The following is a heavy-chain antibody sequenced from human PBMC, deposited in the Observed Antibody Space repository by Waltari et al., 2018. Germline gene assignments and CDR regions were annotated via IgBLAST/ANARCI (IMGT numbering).Heavy chain of an antibody. V-gene: IGHV1-2*02. CDR3: ASLATGFHDAFDI. CDR2: INPNSGGT. D-gene: IGHD3-3*02. Sequence: QVQLVQSGAEVKKPGASVKVSCKASGYTFTGYYMHWVRQAPGQGLEWMGWINPNSGGTNYAQKCQGRVPMTRATSISTAYMERSRLRSDDTAVYYCASLATGFHDAFDIWGQGTMVTVPS. J-gene: IGHJ3*02. CDR1: GYTFTGYY.